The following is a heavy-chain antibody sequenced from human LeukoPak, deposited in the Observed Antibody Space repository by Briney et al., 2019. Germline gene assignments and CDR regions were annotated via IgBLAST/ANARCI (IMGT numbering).Heavy chain of an antibody. J-gene: IGHJ5*02. V-gene: IGHV1-46*01. Sequence: GASVKVSCKASGYTFTSYYMHWVRQAPGQGLEWMGIINPSGGSTSYAQKFQGRVTMTRDMSTSTVYMELSSLRSEDTAVYYCARDRGTRHNLNWFDPWGQGTLVTVSS. CDR3: ARDRGTRHNLNWFDP. CDR1: GYTFTSYY. D-gene: IGHD2-2*01. CDR2: INPSGGST.